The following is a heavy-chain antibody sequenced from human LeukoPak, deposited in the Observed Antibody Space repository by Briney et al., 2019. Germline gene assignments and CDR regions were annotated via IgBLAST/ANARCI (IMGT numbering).Heavy chain of an antibody. D-gene: IGHD3-22*01. CDR1: GGSISSYY. Sequence: SETLSLTCTVSGGSISSYYWSWIRQPPGKGLEWLGYIYSSGSTNYNPSLKGRVTISVDTSKNQFSLKLSSVTAADMAVYYCARDHYYNSSGYTFGYWGQGTLVTVSS. CDR3: ARDHYYNSSGYTFGY. V-gene: IGHV4-59*01. J-gene: IGHJ4*02. CDR2: IYSSGST.